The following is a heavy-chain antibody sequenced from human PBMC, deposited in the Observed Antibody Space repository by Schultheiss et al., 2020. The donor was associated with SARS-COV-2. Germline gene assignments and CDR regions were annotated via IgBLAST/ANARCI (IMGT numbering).Heavy chain of an antibody. J-gene: IGHJ5*02. V-gene: IGHV4-59*01. CDR1: GGSISSYY. D-gene: IGHD6-13*01. CDR3: ASEDRGSSGNNWFDH. Sequence: SETLSLTCTVSGGSISSYYWSWIRQPPGKGLEWIGYIYYSGSTNYNSSLKSRVTISVDTSKNQFSLKLNSVTAADTAVYYCASEDRGSSGNNWFDHWGQGTLVTVSS. CDR2: IYYSGST.